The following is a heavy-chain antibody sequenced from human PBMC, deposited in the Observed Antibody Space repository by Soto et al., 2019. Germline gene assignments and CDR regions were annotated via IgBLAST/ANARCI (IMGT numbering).Heavy chain of an antibody. V-gene: IGHV1-24*01. J-gene: IGHJ5*02. CDR2: FDPEDGET. Sequence: VASVKVSCKASGYTFTGYYMHWVRQAPGQGLEWMGGFDPEDGETIYAQKFQGRVTMTEDTSTDTAYMELSSLRSEDTAVYYCATFENLMVRGLNWFDPWGQGTLVTVSS. CDR3: ATFENLMVRGLNWFDP. D-gene: IGHD3-10*01. CDR1: GYTFTGYY.